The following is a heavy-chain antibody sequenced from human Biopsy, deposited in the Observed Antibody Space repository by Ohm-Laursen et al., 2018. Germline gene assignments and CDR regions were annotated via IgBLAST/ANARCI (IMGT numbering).Heavy chain of an antibody. CDR2: ISYTGGI. CDR3: SRMPHFDY. Sequence: GTLSLTCTVSDGSISGYHWSWIRKSPGKGLEWLAYISYTGGITSNPSLNGRATMSLDTSKNQFSLRLIYVTAADTAVYYCSRMPHFDYWGQGILVTVSS. J-gene: IGHJ4*02. D-gene: IGHD2-2*01. CDR1: DGSISGYH. V-gene: IGHV4-59*01.